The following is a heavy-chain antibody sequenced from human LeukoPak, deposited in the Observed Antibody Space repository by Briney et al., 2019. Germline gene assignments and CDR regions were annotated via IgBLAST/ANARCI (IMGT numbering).Heavy chain of an antibody. CDR3: AREEKRGYSYGTGGFDY. CDR2: IIPIFGTA. CDR1: GGTFSSYA. Sequence: SVKVSCKASGGTFSSYAISWVRQAPGQGLEWMGGIIPIFGTANYAQKFQGRVTITADKSTSTAYMELSSLRSEDTAVYYCAREEKRGYSYGTGGFDYWGQGTLVTVSS. D-gene: IGHD5-18*01. V-gene: IGHV1-69*06. J-gene: IGHJ4*02.